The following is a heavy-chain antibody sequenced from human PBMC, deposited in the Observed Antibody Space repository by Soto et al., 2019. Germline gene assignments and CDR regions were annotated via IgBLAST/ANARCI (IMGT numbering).Heavy chain of an antibody. Sequence: SETLSLTCTVSGGSISSGGYYWSWIRQHPGKGLEWIGYIYYSGSTYYNPSLKSRVTISVDTSKNQFSLKLSSVTAADTAVYSCARRLQYYFDYWGQGTLVTVSS. D-gene: IGHD4-4*01. CDR1: GGSISSGGYY. V-gene: IGHV4-31*03. J-gene: IGHJ4*02. CDR2: IYYSGST. CDR3: ARRLQYYFDY.